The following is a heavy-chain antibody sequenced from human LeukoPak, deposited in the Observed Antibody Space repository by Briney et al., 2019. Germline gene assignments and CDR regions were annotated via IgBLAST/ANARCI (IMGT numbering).Heavy chain of an antibody. D-gene: IGHD3-10*01. CDR2: IDPSDSYT. CDR3: ARVYYGSGSYPHF. CDR1: GYRFTSYW. J-gene: IGHJ4*02. Sequence: GKSLKISCKGSGYRFTSYWITWVRQMPGKGLEWMGSIDPSDSYTNYSPSFQGQVTISADKSISTAYLQWSSLKASDTAMYYCARVYYGSGSYPHFWGQGTLVTVSS. V-gene: IGHV5-10-1*04.